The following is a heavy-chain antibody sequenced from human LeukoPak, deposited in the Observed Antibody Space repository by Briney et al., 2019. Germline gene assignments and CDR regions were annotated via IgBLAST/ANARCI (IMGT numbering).Heavy chain of an antibody. D-gene: IGHD2-15*01. V-gene: IGHV3-23*01. CDR2: ISGSGGST. CDR3: AKDRGYCSGGSCYFDY. CDR1: GFTFSSYA. J-gene: IGHJ4*02. Sequence: GGSLRLSCAASGFTFSSYAMSWVRQAPGKGLEWVSAISGSGGSTYYVDFVKGRFTLSRDNSKNTLYLQMNSLRVEDTAVYYCAKDRGYCSGGSCYFDYWGQGTLVTVSS.